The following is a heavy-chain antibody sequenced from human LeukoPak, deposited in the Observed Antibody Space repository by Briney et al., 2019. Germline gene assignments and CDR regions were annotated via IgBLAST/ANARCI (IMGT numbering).Heavy chain of an antibody. CDR1: GGSIRSYY. V-gene: IGHV4-59*01. CDR2: IYYSGST. J-gene: IGHJ5*02. D-gene: IGHD4-17*01. CDR3: GRDYGDYAGGGWFDP. Sequence: SETLSLTCTVSGGSIRSYYWSWIRQPPGKGLEWIGYIYYSGSTNYNPSPKSRVTISVDTSKNQFSLKLSSVTAADTAVYYCGRDYGDYAGGGWFDPWGQGTLVTVSS.